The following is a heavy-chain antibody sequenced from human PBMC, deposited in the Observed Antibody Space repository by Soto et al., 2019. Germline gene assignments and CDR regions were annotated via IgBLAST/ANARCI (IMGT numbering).Heavy chain of an antibody. CDR2: INGGTGQT. V-gene: IGHV1-3*01. D-gene: IGHD1-1*01. Sequence: ASVKVSCKASGYTFSTYAMHWVRQAPGQSLEWMGWINGGTGQTKYSPRFQDRVTITRDTSASSAHLDLSSLRSEDTAVYYCARGKGMEENYYCYGLDIWGQGTMVTVS. CDR3: ARGKGMEENYYCYGLDI. J-gene: IGHJ6*02. CDR1: GYTFSTYA.